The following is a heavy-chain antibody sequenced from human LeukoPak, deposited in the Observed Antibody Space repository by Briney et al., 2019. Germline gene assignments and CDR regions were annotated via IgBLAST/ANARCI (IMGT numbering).Heavy chain of an antibody. V-gene: IGHV6-1*01. J-gene: IGHJ4*02. CDR3: AREGVIVGATGPFDY. CDR1: GDGVSSNSAA. D-gene: IGHD1-26*01. CDR2: TYYRSKWYN. Sequence: SQTLSLTCAISGDGVSSNSAAWNWIRQSPSRGLEWLGRTYYRSKWYNDYAVSVKSRITINPDTSKNQFSLQLNSVTPEDTAVYYCAREGVIVGATGPFDYWGQGTLVTVSS.